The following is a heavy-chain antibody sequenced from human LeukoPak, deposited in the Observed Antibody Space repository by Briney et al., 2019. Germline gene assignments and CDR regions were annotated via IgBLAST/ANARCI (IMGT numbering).Heavy chain of an antibody. CDR2: IYYTGST. V-gene: IGHV4-59*12. J-gene: IGHJ4*02. Sequence: SETLSLTCTVSGGAISSYYWSWIRQPPGKGLEWIGYIYYTGSTNYNPSLKSRVTISVDTSKNQFSLKLTSVTAEDTAVYYCARVTGMRYFDSWGPGTLVTVSS. D-gene: IGHD3-9*01. CDR3: ARVTGMRYFDS. CDR1: GGAISSYY.